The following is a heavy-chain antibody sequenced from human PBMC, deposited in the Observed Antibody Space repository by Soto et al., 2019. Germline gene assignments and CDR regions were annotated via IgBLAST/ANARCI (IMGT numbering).Heavy chain of an antibody. J-gene: IGHJ6*02. D-gene: IGHD3-10*02. V-gene: IGHV3-30-3*01. CDR3: ARDRAMLSLYYSGMDV. CDR2: ISYAGSNK. CDR1: GFTFSSYA. Sequence: HPGGSLSLSCAASGFTFSSYALHWVRQAPGKGLEWVAVISYAGSNKYYADSVKVRCTISRDNSKNTLYLQMNSLRAEGTAGYYGARDRAMLSLYYSGMDVWGQGTTVTVS.